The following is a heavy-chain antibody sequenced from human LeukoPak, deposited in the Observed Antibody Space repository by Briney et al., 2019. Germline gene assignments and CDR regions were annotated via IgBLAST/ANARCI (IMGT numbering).Heavy chain of an antibody. CDR3: ARGEYSSSWSKGAEYFQH. CDR2: INHSGST. J-gene: IGHJ1*01. CDR1: GGSFSGYY. Sequence: SETLSLTCAVYGGSFSGYYWSWIRQAPGKGLEWTGEINHSGSTNYNPSLKSRVTISVDTSKNQFSLKLSSVTAADTAVYYCARGEYSSSWSKGAEYFQHWGQGTLVTVSS. V-gene: IGHV4-34*01. D-gene: IGHD6-13*01.